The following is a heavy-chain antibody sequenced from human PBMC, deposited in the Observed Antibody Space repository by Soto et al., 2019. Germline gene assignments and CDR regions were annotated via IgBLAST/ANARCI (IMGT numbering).Heavy chain of an antibody. CDR3: ASLVVRGVIMNWFDP. Sequence: GASVKVSCKASGGTFSSYAISWVRQAPGQGLEWMGGIIPIFGTANYAQKFQGRVTITADESTSTAYMELSSLRSEDTAVYYCASLVVRGVIMNWFDPWGQGTLVTVSS. V-gene: IGHV1-69*13. CDR1: GGTFSSYA. CDR2: IIPIFGTA. J-gene: IGHJ5*02. D-gene: IGHD3-10*01.